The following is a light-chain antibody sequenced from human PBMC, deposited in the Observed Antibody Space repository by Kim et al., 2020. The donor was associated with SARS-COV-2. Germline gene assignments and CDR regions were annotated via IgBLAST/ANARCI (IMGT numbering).Light chain of an antibody. V-gene: IGKV3-11*01. J-gene: IGKJ5*01. CDR3: QQRSQWPIT. CDR2: DTS. Sequence: LSPGERAILSCRASQDVRNYLVWYQQKPGQSPRRLIYDTSTRATGIPARFSGSGSGTDYILTISSLEPEDFAVYYCQQRSQWPITFGQGTRLEIK. CDR1: QDVRNY.